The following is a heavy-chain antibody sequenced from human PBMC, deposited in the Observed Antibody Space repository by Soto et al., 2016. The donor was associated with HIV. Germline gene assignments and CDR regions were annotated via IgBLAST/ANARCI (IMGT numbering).Heavy chain of an antibody. CDR1: GFTFNTYD. CDR3: ARGHEEGEWGGTTWFFDL. J-gene: IGHJ2*01. CDR2: IATAGDT. D-gene: IGHD1-7*01. V-gene: IGHV3-13*04. Sequence: EVQVVESGGGLVQPGGSLRLSCAASGFTFNTYDMHWVRQFPGKGLEWVSAIATAGDTYYPDSVKGRFTISRDIAKNSVSLQMNSLRAGDTAIYYCARGHEEGEWGGTTWFFDLVGAVATRGHCLL.